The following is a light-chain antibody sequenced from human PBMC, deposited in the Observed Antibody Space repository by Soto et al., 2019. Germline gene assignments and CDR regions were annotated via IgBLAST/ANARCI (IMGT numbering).Light chain of an antibody. CDR1: QSVSSN. CDR3: QQYGRPPQGAWT. J-gene: IGKJ1*01. Sequence: EIVMTQSPATLSVSPGERATLSCSASQSVSSNLAWYQQKPGQAPRLLIYGASTRATGIPARFSGSGSGTDFTLTISRLEPEDFAVYYCQQYGRPPQGAWTFGQGTKVDIK. V-gene: IGKV3-15*01. CDR2: GAS.